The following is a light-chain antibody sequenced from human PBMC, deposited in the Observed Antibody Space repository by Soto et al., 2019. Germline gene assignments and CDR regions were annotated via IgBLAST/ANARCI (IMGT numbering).Light chain of an antibody. Sequence: EIVLTQSPGTLSLSPGERATLSCRASQSVSSSYLAWYQQKPGQAPRLLIYGASSRATGIADRFSGSGSGTDFTLTISRLEPEDFAVYYCQQYGSLPITFGQGTRLELK. V-gene: IGKV3-20*01. CDR3: QQYGSLPIT. CDR1: QSVSSSY. J-gene: IGKJ5*01. CDR2: GAS.